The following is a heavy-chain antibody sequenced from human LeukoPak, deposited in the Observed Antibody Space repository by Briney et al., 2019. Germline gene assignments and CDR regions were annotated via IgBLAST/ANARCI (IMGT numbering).Heavy chain of an antibody. J-gene: IGHJ5*02. CDR2: IYTSGST. CDR1: GGSISSYY. Sequence: PSETLSLTCTVSGGSISSYYWSWIRQPAGKGLEWIGRIYTSGSTNYNPSLKSRVTMSVDTSKNQFSLKLSSVTAADTAVYYCARVSKRITIFGVVPNWFDPWGQGTLVTVSS. CDR3: ARVSKRITIFGVVPNWFDP. V-gene: IGHV4-4*07. D-gene: IGHD3-3*01.